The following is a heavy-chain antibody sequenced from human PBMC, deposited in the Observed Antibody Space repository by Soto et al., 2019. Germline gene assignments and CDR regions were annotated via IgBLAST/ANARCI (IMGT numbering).Heavy chain of an antibody. CDR3: ARAITADYVYYYYGMDV. CDR1: GGSISSGYYY. J-gene: IGHJ6*02. CDR2: IYYSGST. D-gene: IGHD3-10*02. V-gene: IGHV4-30-4*01. Sequence: PXETLALSCTVSGGSISSGYYYWSWIRQPPGKGLEWIGYIYYSGSTYYSPSLKSRVTMSVDTSKNQFSLKLNPVTAADTAVYYCARAITADYVYYYYGMDVWGQGTTVTVSS.